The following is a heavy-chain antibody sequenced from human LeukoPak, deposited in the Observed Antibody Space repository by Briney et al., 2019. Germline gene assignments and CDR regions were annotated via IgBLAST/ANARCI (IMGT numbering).Heavy chain of an antibody. CDR2: ISAYNGNT. CDR1: GYTFTSYG. D-gene: IGHD3-10*01. CDR3: ARLDPTMVRGVIFDY. V-gene: IGHV1-18*01. J-gene: IGHJ4*02. Sequence: ASVKVSCKASGYTFTSYGISWVRQAPGQGLEWMGWISAYNGNTNYAQKLQGRVTMTTDTSTSTAYMELRSLRSDDTAVYYCARLDPTMVRGVIFDYWGQGTLVTVSS.